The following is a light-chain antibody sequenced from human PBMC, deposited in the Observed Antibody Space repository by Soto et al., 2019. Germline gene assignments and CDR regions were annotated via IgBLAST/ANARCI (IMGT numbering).Light chain of an antibody. CDR2: GNN. Sequence: QSVLTQPPSVSGVPGQRVTISCTGSSSNIGAGYDVHWYQQVPGAAPKLLIYGNNNRPSGVPDRFSGSKSGTSASLAITGLQAEDEADYYCQSYDSSLSGLWVFGGGTKLTVL. J-gene: IGLJ3*02. CDR3: QSYDSSLSGLWV. CDR1: SSNIGAGYD. V-gene: IGLV1-40*01.